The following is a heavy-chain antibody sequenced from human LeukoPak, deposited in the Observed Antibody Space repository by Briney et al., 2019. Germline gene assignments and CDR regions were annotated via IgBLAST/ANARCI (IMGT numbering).Heavy chain of an antibody. CDR1: GFTFSNYS. Sequence: HPGGFLRLSCAASGFTFSNYSMNWVRQAPGKGLEWVSYISSSSSTIYYADSVKGRFTVSRDNAKNSLYLQMNSLRAEDTAVYYCARDLGVVSHYYFDHWGQGTLVTVSS. D-gene: IGHD7-27*01. V-gene: IGHV3-48*01. CDR3: ARDLGVVSHYYFDH. CDR2: ISSSSSTI. J-gene: IGHJ4*02.